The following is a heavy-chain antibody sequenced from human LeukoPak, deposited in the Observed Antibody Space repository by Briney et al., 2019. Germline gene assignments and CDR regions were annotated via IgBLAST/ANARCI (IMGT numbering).Heavy chain of an antibody. V-gene: IGHV4-39*07. J-gene: IGHJ5*02. CDR3: ARRSITMVRGALPYNWFDP. CDR2: INHSGGT. CDR1: GGSISSSSYY. Sequence: PSETLSLTCTVSGGSISSSSYYWSWIRQPPGKGLEWIGEINHSGGTNYNPSLKSRVTISVDTSKNQFSLKLSSVTAADTAVYYCARRSITMVRGALPYNWFDPWGQGTLVTVSS. D-gene: IGHD3-10*01.